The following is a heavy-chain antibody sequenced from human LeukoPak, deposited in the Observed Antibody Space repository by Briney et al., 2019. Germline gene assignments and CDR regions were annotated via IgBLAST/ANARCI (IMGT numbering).Heavy chain of an antibody. D-gene: IGHD3-10*01. Sequence: GGSLRLSCAASGFTFSSNYMSWVRQAPGKGLEGVSVIYSGGSTYYADSVKGRFTISRDNSKNTLYLQMNSLRAEDTAVYYCAREVVRGVVDYWGQGTLVTVSS. V-gene: IGHV3-53*01. CDR1: GFTFSSNY. J-gene: IGHJ4*02. CDR2: IYSGGST. CDR3: AREVVRGVVDY.